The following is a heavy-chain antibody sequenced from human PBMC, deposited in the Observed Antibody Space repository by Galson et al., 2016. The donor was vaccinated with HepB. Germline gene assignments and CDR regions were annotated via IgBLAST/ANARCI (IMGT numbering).Heavy chain of an antibody. V-gene: IGHV3-21*01. CDR2: TTGTNTYT. Sequence: SLRLSCAASGFTFSSYSIHWVRQAPGKGLEWVSRTTGTNTYTYYADSVKGRFTISRDNAKNSLYLQMNSLRAEDTAVYYCAGDKSVFGAIDYWGQGTLVTVSS. CDR1: GFTFSSYS. J-gene: IGHJ4*02. D-gene: IGHD3-10*01. CDR3: AGDKSVFGAIDY.